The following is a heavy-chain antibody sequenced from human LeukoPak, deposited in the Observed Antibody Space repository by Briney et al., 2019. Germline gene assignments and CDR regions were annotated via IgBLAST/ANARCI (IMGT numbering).Heavy chain of an antibody. J-gene: IGHJ5*02. CDR1: GGSFSGYY. V-gene: IGHV4-34*01. Sequence: SETLSLTCAVYGGSFSGYYWSWIRQPPGKGLQWIGEIYHRGSTNYNPSLKSRVTMSLDKSKNQFSLKLTSVTAADTAVYYCAREAAGQWFDPWGQGTLVTVSS. CDR3: AREAAGQWFDP. D-gene: IGHD6-25*01. CDR2: IYHRGST.